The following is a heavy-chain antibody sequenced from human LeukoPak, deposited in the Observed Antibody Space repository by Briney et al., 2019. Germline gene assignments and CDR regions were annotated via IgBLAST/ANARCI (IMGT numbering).Heavy chain of an antibody. Sequence: GGSLRLSCAASEFTFSTYSMNWVRQAPGKGLEWVSSISDSGGYTFYADSVKGRFTISRDNSKNTVYLQMNSLRAEDTAVYYCAKGGSYRSQPYFDYWGQGTPVTVSS. J-gene: IGHJ4*02. CDR3: AKGGSYRSQPYFDY. V-gene: IGHV3-23*01. D-gene: IGHD3-16*02. CDR2: ISDSGGYT. CDR1: EFTFSTYS.